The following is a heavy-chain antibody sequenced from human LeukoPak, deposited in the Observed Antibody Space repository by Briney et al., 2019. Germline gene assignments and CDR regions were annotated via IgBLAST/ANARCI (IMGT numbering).Heavy chain of an antibody. CDR3: ATDGAGFDT. CDR2: INIGGTNT. V-gene: IGHV3-11*01. J-gene: IGHJ5*02. CDR1: GFTFNDYY. Sequence: GGSLRLFCAASGFTFNDYYMSWIRQAPGKGLEWLSYINIGGTNTHYADSVKGRFTISRDNAKKSLYLEMNNLRVEDTAVYYCATDGAGFDTWGQGVLVTVSS.